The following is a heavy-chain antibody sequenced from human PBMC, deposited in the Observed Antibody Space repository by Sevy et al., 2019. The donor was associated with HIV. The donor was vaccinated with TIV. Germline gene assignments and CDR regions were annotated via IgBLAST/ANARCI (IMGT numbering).Heavy chain of an antibody. D-gene: IGHD3-22*01. Sequence: GGSLRLSCAASGFTFSRYWMSWVRQAPGKGLEWVANIKQDGSEKYYVDSVKGRFTISRDNAKNSVYLQMNSLRADDTAVYYCARVKDDSSGYRFDYWGQGTLVTVSS. J-gene: IGHJ4*02. V-gene: IGHV3-7*01. CDR2: IKQDGSEK. CDR1: GFTFSRYW. CDR3: ARVKDDSSGYRFDY.